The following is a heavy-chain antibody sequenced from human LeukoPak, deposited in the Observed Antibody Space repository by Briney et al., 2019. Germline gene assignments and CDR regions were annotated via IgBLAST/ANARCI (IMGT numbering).Heavy chain of an antibody. D-gene: IGHD6-19*01. CDR3: ARPFSHSSGWYYDY. J-gene: IGHJ4*02. Sequence: PGGSLRLSCEASGFTFSSYWMNWVRQAPGKGLEWVANIKQDGSEQYYVDSVKGRFTISRDIAKNLLYLQMNSLRAEDTAVYYCARPFSHSSGWYYDYWGQGTLVTVSS. CDR2: IKQDGSEQ. V-gene: IGHV3-7*01. CDR1: GFTFSSYW.